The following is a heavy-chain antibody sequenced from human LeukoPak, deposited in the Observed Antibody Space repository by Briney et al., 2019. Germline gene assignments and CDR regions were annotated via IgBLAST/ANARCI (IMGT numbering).Heavy chain of an antibody. J-gene: IGHJ4*02. Sequence: GGSLRLSCAASGFTFSNYWMSCVRQAPGKGLEWVANINQDGSEKYYVDSVEGRFTISRDNAKNSLYLQMNSLRAEDTAVYHCARDARRPYSGYDYGGGQGTLVTVSS. V-gene: IGHV3-7*05. CDR3: ARDARRPYSGYDYG. D-gene: IGHD5-12*01. CDR2: INQDGSEK. CDR1: GFTFSNYW.